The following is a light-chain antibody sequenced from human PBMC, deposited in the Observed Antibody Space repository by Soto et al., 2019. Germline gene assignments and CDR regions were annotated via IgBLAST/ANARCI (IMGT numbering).Light chain of an antibody. CDR1: NSDVGSHNF. CDR3: CSLTNGATWV. V-gene: IGLV2-23*01. Sequence: QSALTQPASVSGSPGQSITISCTGTNSDVGSHNFVSWYQQYPGKDPKLLIYEASKRPSGLSNRFSGSKSGNTASLTISGLQAEDEADYYCCSLTNGATWVFGGGTKVTVL. CDR2: EAS. J-gene: IGLJ3*02.